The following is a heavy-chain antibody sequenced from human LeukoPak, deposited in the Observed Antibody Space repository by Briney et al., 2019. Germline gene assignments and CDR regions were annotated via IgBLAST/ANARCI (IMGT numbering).Heavy chain of an antibody. J-gene: IGHJ6*03. CDR2: ISGSGGST. CDR3: AKTPSYYYYYYMDV. Sequence: GGSLRLSCAASGFTFSSYAMSWVRQAPGKGLEWVSAISGSGGSTYYADSVKGRFTISRDNSKNTLYLQMNSLRAEDKAVYYCAKTPSYYYYYYMDVWGKGTTVTVSS. CDR1: GFTFSSYA. V-gene: IGHV3-23*01.